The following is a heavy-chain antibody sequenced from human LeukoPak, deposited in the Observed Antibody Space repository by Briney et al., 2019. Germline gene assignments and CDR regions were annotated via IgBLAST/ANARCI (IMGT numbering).Heavy chain of an antibody. V-gene: IGHV3-30*02. CDR3: AKAYSYGYDY. CDR2: IWYDGSNK. D-gene: IGHD5-18*01. Sequence: PGGSLRLSCAASGFTFSSYGMHWVRQAPGKGLEWVAFIWYDGSNKYYADSVKGRFTISRDNSKNTLSLQMSSPRPDDTAVYYCAKAYSYGYDYWGQGTLVTVSS. J-gene: IGHJ4*02. CDR1: GFTFSSYG.